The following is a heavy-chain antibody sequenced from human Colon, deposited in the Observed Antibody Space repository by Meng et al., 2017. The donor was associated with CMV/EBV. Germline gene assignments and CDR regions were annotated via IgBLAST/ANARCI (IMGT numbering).Heavy chain of an antibody. D-gene: IGHD3-22*01. CDR1: GGTFSSYT. CDR3: AKVYYYDSTNFAMDV. Sequence: SVTVSCKASGGTFSSYTFSWVRQAPGQRLEWMGRIIPIVDKANYAQKFQGRVTITADKSTSTVYLELSSLRSEDTAVYFCAKVYYYDSTNFAMDVWGPGTTVTVSS. J-gene: IGHJ6*02. V-gene: IGHV1-69*08. CDR2: IIPIVDKA.